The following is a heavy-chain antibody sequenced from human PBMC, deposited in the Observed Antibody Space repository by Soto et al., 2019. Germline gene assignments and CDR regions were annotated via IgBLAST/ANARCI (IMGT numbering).Heavy chain of an antibody. CDR2: ISFDGTTK. J-gene: IGHJ4*02. Sequence: ESGGGVVQPGTSLRLSCAASGFPFYNYGINWVRQAPGKGLEWVAIISFDGTTKLYADSVKGRFTISRDNSKNTLFLEMNGLRVEDTAVYYCATDATYYYNTLPRAYFDSWGQGTPVTVSS. V-gene: IGHV3-30*03. CDR1: GFPFYNYG. CDR3: ATDATYYYNTLPRAYFDS. D-gene: IGHD3-22*01.